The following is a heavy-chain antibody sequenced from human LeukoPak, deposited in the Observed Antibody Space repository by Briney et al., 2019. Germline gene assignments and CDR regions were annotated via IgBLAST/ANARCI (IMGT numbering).Heavy chain of an antibody. CDR1: GYTFTTFD. J-gene: IGHJ4*02. D-gene: IGHD6-13*01. Sequence: GASVKVFCKASGYTFTTFDINWVRQATGQGLEWMGWMNPNSGNTGYAQKFQGRVTMTRNTSISTAYMELSSLRSEDTAVYYCARGLSSSRRFDYWGQGTLVTVSS. V-gene: IGHV1-8*02. CDR3: ARGLSSSRRFDY. CDR2: MNPNSGNT.